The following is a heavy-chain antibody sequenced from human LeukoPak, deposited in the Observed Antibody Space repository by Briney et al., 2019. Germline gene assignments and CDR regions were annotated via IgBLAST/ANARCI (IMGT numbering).Heavy chain of an antibody. CDR2: ITTSGST. CDR1: GFRFSSYA. V-gene: IGHV3-23*01. CDR3: AKAPVWNYYYGLDV. D-gene: IGHD2-21*01. Sequence: GGSLRLSCAASGFRFSSYAMSWVRHAPGKGLEWVSGITTSGSTYYADSVKGRFTISRENSNNTLYLHMDSLRAEDTAVYYCAKAPVWNYYYGLDVWGQGTTVTVSS. J-gene: IGHJ6*02.